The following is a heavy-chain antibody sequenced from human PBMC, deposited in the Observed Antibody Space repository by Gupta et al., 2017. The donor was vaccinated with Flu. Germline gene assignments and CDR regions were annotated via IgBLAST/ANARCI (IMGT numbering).Heavy chain of an antibody. V-gene: IGHV3-23*01. CDR3: AKDASYDYVWGSYRYGPLNWFDP. CDR1: GFTFSSYA. J-gene: IGHJ5*02. Sequence: EVQLLESGGGLVQPGGSLRLSCAASGFTFSSYAMSWVRQAPGKGLEWVSAIRGSGGSTYYADSVKGRFTISRDNSKNTLYLQMNSLRAEDTAVYYCAKDASYDYVWGSYRYGPLNWFDPWGQGTLVTVSS. CDR2: IRGSGGST. D-gene: IGHD3-16*02.